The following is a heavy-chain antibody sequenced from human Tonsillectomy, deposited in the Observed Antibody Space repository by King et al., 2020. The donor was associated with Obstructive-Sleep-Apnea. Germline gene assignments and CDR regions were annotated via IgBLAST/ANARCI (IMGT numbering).Heavy chain of an antibody. V-gene: IGHV3-13*01. D-gene: IGHD3-10*01. CDR3: VREVRGPPTFNNFDF. J-gene: IGHJ4*02. CDR1: GFTFNIHD. CDR2: IGTIDDT. Sequence: VQLVESGGGLVQPGGSLRLSCAAYGFTFNIHDMNWVRQVTVKVLEWVSAIGTIDDTYYSDSVKGRFPISRENATNSLYLQLNNVRVGDTAIYYCVREVRGPPTFNNFDFWGQGTLVTVSS.